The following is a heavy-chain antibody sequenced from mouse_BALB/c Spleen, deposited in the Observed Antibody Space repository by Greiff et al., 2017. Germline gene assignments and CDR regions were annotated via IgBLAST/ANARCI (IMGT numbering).Heavy chain of an antibody. D-gene: IGHD2-1*01. V-gene: IGHV1S56*01. CDR2: IFPGDGST. Sequence: QVHVKQSGAELVKPGASVKLSCKASGYTFTSYDINWVRQRPEQGLEWIGWIFPGDGSTKYNEKFKGKATLTTDKSSSTAYMQLSRLTSEDSAVYFCAREGVYGNYVDWYFDVWGAGTTVTVSS. CDR1: GYTFTSYD. CDR3: AREGVYGNYVDWYFDV. J-gene: IGHJ1*01.